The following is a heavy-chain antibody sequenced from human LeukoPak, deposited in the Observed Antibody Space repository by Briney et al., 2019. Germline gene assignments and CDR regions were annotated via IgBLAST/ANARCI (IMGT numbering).Heavy chain of an antibody. J-gene: IGHJ2*01. D-gene: IGHD7-27*01. CDR2: INHSGST. V-gene: IGHV4-34*01. Sequence: SETLSLTCAVYGGSFSGYYWSWIRQPSEKGLEWIGEINHSGSTNYNPSLKSRVTISVDTSKNQFSLKLSSVTAADTAVYYCARPSWGFSRSYFDLWGRGTLVTVSS. CDR3: ARPSWGFSRSYFDL. CDR1: GGSFSGYY.